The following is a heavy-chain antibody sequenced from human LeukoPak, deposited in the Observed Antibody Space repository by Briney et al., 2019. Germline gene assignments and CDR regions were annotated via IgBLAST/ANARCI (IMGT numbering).Heavy chain of an antibody. CDR3: ARDKIWQWEVHLQDY. CDR2: ISAYSGNT. J-gene: IGHJ4*02. V-gene: IGHV1-18*01. Sequence: GASVKVSCKASGYTFTSYGISWVRLAPGQGLEWMGWISAYSGNTNYAQKFQGRVTMTTDTSTSTAYMELRSLRSDDTAVYHYARDKIWQWEVHLQDYWGQGTLVTVSS. CDR1: GYTFTSYG. D-gene: IGHD6-19*01.